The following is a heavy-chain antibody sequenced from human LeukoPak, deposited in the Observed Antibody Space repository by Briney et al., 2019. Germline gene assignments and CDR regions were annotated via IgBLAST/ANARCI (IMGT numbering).Heavy chain of an antibody. CDR2: IYYSGST. J-gene: IGHJ4*02. CDR3: ARHTYSYCFGY. Sequence: SETLSLTCTVSGGSISSSSYYWGWIRQPPGKGLEWIGSIYYSGSTYYNPSLKSRVTISVDTSKNQFSLKLSSVTAADTAVYYCARHTYSYCFGYWGQGTLVTVSS. V-gene: IGHV4-39*01. CDR1: GGSISSSSYY. D-gene: IGHD2-15*01.